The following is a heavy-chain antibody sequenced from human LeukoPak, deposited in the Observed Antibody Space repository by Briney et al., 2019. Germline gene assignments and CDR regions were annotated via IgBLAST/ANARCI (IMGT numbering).Heavy chain of an antibody. J-gene: IGHJ4*02. Sequence: GGSLRLSCVVSGFRFSTYWMSWVRQAPGKGLEWVANINQDGNEKYHVDSVEGRFTISRDNAKNSLYLQMHSLRAEDTAVYYCARNYYYDSNGFFHYWGQGTLVTVSS. V-gene: IGHV3-7*01. CDR3: ARNYYYDSNGFFHY. CDR2: INQDGNEK. CDR1: GFRFSTYW. D-gene: IGHD3-22*01.